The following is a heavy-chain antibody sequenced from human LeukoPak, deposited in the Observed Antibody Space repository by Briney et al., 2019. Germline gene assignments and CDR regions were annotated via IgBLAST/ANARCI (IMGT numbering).Heavy chain of an antibody. CDR1: GITFNIYS. V-gene: IGHV3-11*01. CDR3: ARDVAATYGYDAFDI. D-gene: IGHD2-15*01. Sequence: GGSLRLSCVASGITFNIYSMAWLRQAPGKGLEWVSYISSSGSTIYYADSVKGRFTISRDNAKNSLYLQMNSLRAEDTAVYYCARDVAATYGYDAFDIWGQGTMVTVSS. CDR2: ISSSGSTI. J-gene: IGHJ3*02.